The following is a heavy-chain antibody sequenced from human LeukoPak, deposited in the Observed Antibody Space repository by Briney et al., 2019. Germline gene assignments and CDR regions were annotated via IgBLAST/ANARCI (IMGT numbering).Heavy chain of an antibody. CDR2: INPNSGGT. D-gene: IGHD5-18*01. CDR3: ARDPGYSSPRGDY. Sequence: ASVKVSCTASGYTITDYFMHWVRQAPGQGLEWMGWINPNSGGTHYAQKFQGRVTMTRDTSISTAYMELSRLRSDDTAVYYCARDPGYSSPRGDYWGQGTLVTVSS. J-gene: IGHJ4*02. V-gene: IGHV1-2*02. CDR1: GYTITDYF.